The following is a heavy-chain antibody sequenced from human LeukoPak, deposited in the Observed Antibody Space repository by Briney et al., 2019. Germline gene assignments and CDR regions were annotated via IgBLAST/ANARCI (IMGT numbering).Heavy chain of an antibody. CDR1: ELTVSTNY. V-gene: IGHV3-53*01. D-gene: IGHD6-19*01. Sequence: GGSLKLSCAVSELTVSTNYMSWVRQAPGKGLEWVSVIYDGGNTNYADSVKGRFTISRDTSKNTLFLQMNSLRAEDTGVYYCVGATRWLAYDYWGQGTLVTVSS. CDR3: VGATRWLAYDY. CDR2: IYDGGNT. J-gene: IGHJ4*02.